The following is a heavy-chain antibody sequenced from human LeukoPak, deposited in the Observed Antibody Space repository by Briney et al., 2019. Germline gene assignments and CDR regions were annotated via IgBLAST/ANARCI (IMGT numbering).Heavy chain of an antibody. V-gene: IGHV3-21*01. CDR1: GFTFSGYW. J-gene: IGHJ3*02. CDR2: ISSSSSYI. Sequence: GGSLRLSCAASGFTFSGYWMNWVRQAPGKGLEWVSSISSSSSYIYYADSVKGRFTISRDNAKNSLYLQMNSLRAEDTAVYYCAREEYYYDSSGLDAFDIWGQGTMVTVSS. CDR3: AREEYYYDSSGLDAFDI. D-gene: IGHD3-22*01.